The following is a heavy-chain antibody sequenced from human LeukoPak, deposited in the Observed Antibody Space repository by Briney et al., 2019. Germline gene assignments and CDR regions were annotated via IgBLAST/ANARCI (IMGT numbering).Heavy chain of an antibody. D-gene: IGHD6-19*01. J-gene: IGHJ4*02. Sequence: GGSLRLSCGASGFTFSRLAMTWVRQAPGKGLEWVSTISASGPYYADAVKGRFTISRDNAKNSLYLQMNSLRAEDTAVYYCARDTIAVSGTCYYWGQGTLVTVSS. CDR1: GFTFSRLA. V-gene: IGHV3-23*01. CDR3: ARDTIAVSGTCYY. CDR2: ISASGP.